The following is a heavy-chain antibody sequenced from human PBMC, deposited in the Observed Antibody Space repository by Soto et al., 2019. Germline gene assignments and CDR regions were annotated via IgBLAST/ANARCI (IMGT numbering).Heavy chain of an antibody. Sequence: PGGSLSLSCISSGFTFRTYTMNWVRQAPGKGLEWVSGIRGFSPYTFYAESVKGRFTISRDNAKNSLYLQMNSLRAEDTAVYYCARDSGGVYDSSGYSGAFDIWGPGTMLTV. CDR2: IRGFSPYT. D-gene: IGHD3-22*01. CDR3: ARDSGGVYDSSGYSGAFDI. J-gene: IGHJ3*02. V-gene: IGHV3-21*01. CDR1: GFTFRTYT.